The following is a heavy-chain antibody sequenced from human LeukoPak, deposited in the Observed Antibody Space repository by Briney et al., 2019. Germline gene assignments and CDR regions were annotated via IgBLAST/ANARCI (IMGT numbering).Heavy chain of an antibody. D-gene: IGHD6-19*01. Sequence: GGSLRLSCAASGFTFSSYAMSWVRQAPGKGLEWVSAISGSGGSTYYADSVKGRFTISRDNSKNTLYLQMNSLRAEDTAVYYCARDSGWYKFTEESWGQGTLVTVSS. V-gene: IGHV3-23*01. CDR2: ISGSGGST. J-gene: IGHJ4*02. CDR3: ARDSGWYKFTEES. CDR1: GFTFSSYA.